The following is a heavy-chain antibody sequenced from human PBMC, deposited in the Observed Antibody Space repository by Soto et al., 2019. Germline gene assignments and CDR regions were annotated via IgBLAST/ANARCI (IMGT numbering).Heavy chain of an antibody. CDR1: GFTVSSNY. CDR2: IYSGGST. V-gene: IGHV3-66*01. CDR3: ARETPPTAVTTPPID. Sequence: PGGSLRLSCAASGFTVSSNYMSWVRQAPGKGLEWVSVIYSGGSTYYADSVKGRFTISRDNSKNTLYLQMNSLRAEDTAVYYCARETPPTAVTTPPIDWGQGTLVTVSS. D-gene: IGHD4-17*01. J-gene: IGHJ4*02.